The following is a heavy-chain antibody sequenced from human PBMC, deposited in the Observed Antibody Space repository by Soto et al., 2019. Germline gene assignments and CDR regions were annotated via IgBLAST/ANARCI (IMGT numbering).Heavy chain of an antibody. CDR2: INPATGAA. V-gene: IGHV1-2*02. D-gene: IGHD3-3*01. CDR1: GYPVTAYY. J-gene: IGHJ3*02. Sequence: QLHLVQSGAVVKKPGASVTVSCSASGYPVTAYYMHWVRQAPGRGLEWMGGINPATGAAKYTQTFPGRVTLTRDTSPSTVFMELSGLTSEDPAVFYCARGGGVGVAGSAAFDMWGQGTLVTVSS. CDR3: ARGGGVGVAGSAAFDM.